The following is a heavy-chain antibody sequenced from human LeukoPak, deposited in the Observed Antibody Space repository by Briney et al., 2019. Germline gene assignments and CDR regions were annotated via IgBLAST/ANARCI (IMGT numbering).Heavy chain of an antibody. D-gene: IGHD4-17*01. CDR2: VYYSGST. V-gene: IGHV4-39*02. CDR1: GGSVSSSSYY. J-gene: IGHJ5*02. Sequence: SETLSLTCTVSGGSVSSSSYYWGWIRQPPGKGLDWIGSVYYSGSTYNNPSLKSRVTISVDTSKNQFSLRLSSVTAADTAVYYCARDQGPYGDYVWFDPWGQGTLVTVSS. CDR3: ARDQGPYGDYVWFDP.